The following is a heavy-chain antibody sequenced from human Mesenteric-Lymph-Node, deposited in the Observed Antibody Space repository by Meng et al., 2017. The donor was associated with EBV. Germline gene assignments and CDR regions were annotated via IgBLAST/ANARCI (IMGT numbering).Heavy chain of an antibody. V-gene: IGHV1-69*06. Sequence: QGWLVQSGAEVRNARPAVRVSCEASGGTSSSYAISWVRQAPGLGLEWMGGIIPIFGTPYYAQRFQGRVTITADKSTGTAYMDLSSLRSEDTAVYYCARDREEYCSGGSCYGPGYWGQGTLVTVSS. CDR3: ARDREEYCSGGSCYGPGY. J-gene: IGHJ4*02. CDR2: IIPIFGTP. CDR1: GGTSSSYA. D-gene: IGHD2-15*01.